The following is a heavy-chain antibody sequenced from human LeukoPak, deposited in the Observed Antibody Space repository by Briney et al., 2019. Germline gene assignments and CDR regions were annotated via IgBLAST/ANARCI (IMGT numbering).Heavy chain of an antibody. V-gene: IGHV1-24*01. D-gene: IGHD3-9*01. CDR2: FDPGDDET. J-gene: IGHJ4*02. CDR1: VYALTELS. CDR3: ATVVRLRYFDWLLYPPFDY. Sequence: ASVKVSCKVSVYALTELSMHWVRQAPGKGLEWMGGFDPGDDETIYAQKFQGRVTMTEDTSTDTAYMELSSLRSEDTAVYYCATVVRLRYFDWLLYPPFDYWGQGTLVTVSS.